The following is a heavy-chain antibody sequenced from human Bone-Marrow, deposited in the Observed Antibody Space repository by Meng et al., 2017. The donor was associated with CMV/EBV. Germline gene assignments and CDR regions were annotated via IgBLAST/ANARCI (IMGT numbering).Heavy chain of an antibody. D-gene: IGHD3-3*01. CDR2: IYHTGST. CDR1: GGSFTITNW. V-gene: IGHV4-4*02. J-gene: IGHJ4*02. Sequence: SETLSLTCAVSGGSFTITNWWSWVRQPPGKGLEWIGEIYHTGSTNYNPSFKSRVTISVDKSKHQFSLQLSSVTAADTAVYYCARVGDGDFWSGFEDYFDYWGQGTLVTGSS. CDR3: ARVGDGDFWSGFEDYFDY.